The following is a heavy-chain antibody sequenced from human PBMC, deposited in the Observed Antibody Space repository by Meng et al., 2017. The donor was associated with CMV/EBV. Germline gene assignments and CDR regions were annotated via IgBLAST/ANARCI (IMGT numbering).Heavy chain of an antibody. CDR1: GVSFSGYY. CDR3: ARGSRRLPRFNWFDP. D-gene: IGHD3-3*01. V-gene: IGHV4-34*01. CDR2: INHSGST. J-gene: IGHJ5*02. Sequence: LTQVGRGLSEPSETLSLTCAVYGVSFSGYYWSWLRQPPGKGLEWIGEINHSGSTNYNPSLKSRVTISVDTSKNQFSLKLSSVTAADTAVYYCARGSRRLPRFNWFDPWGQGTLVTVSS.